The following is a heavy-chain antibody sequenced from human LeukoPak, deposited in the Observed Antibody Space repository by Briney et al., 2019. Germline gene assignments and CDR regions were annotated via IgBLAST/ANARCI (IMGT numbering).Heavy chain of an antibody. Sequence: ASVKVSCKASGYTFTSYYMHWVRQAPGQGLEWMGIINPSGGSTSYAQKFQGRVIMTRDMSTSTVYMELSSLRSEDTAVYYCARKGRLQFGMDVWGKGTTVTVSS. V-gene: IGHV1-46*01. CDR3: ARKGRLQFGMDV. D-gene: IGHD4-11*01. J-gene: IGHJ6*04. CDR2: INPSGGST. CDR1: GYTFTSYY.